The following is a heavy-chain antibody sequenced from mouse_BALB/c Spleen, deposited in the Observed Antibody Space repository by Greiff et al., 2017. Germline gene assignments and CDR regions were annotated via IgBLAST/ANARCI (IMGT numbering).Heavy chain of an antibody. Sequence: VQLVESGPGLVQPSQSLSITCTVSGFSLTSYGVHWVRQSPGKGLEWLGVIWSGGSTDYNAAFISRLSISKDNSKSQVFFKMNSLQANDTAIYYCARKVYGNYAWFAYWGQGTLVTVSA. J-gene: IGHJ3*01. D-gene: IGHD2-1*01. CDR1: GFSLTSYG. CDR2: IWSGGST. V-gene: IGHV2-2*02. CDR3: ARKVYGNYAWFAY.